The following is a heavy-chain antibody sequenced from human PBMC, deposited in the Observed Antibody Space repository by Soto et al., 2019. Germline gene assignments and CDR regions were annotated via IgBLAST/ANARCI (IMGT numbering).Heavy chain of an antibody. J-gene: IGHJ3*02. D-gene: IGHD3-3*01. V-gene: IGHV1-2*04. CDR1: GYTFTGYY. CDR2: INPNSGGT. Sequence: ASVKVSCKASGYTFTGYYMHWVRQAPGQGLEWMGWINPNSGGTNYAQKFQGWVTMTRDTSISTAYMELSRLRSDDTAVYYCARASFDFWSGSPGAFDIWGQGTMVTVSS. CDR3: ARASFDFWSGSPGAFDI.